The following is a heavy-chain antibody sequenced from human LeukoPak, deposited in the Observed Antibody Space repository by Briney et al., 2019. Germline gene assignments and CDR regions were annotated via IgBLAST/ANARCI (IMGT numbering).Heavy chain of an antibody. V-gene: IGHV3-30*04. CDR2: ISYDGSNK. D-gene: IGHD6-19*01. Sequence: GRSLRLSCAASGFTFSTFAMHWVRQAPGKGLGWVAVISYDGSNKYYADSVKGRFTISRDNSKNTLYLQVNSLRAEDTAVYYCARGGYGVVAGKGLYYYGMDVWGQGTTVTVS. J-gene: IGHJ6*02. CDR1: GFTFSTFA. CDR3: ARGGYGVVAGKGLYYYGMDV.